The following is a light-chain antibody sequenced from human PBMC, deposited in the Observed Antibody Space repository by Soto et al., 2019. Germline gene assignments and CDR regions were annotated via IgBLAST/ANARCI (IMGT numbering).Light chain of an antibody. CDR2: GAS. CDR1: QSVSSTH. J-gene: IGKJ1*01. CDR3: QQYGSSPWT. Sequence: EIVLTQSPGTLSLSPGERVTLSCRASQSVSSTHLAWYRQKPGQAPRLLIYGASNRATGIPDRFSGSGSGTDFSLTISRLEPEDFAVYYCQQYGSSPWTVGQGTKVEIK. V-gene: IGKV3-20*01.